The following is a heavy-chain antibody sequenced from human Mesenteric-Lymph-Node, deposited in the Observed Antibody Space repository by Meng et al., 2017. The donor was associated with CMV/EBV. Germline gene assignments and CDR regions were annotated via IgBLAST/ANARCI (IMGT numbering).Heavy chain of an antibody. CDR1: YNFISFG. CDR2: ISGYNGNT. Sequence: YNFISFGISWVRQAPGQGLEWMGWISGYNGNTKYSQKVQGRVTMTTDTATSTAYMDLRSLRSDDTAVYYCARVLGYYGSGSYYYFDYWGQGTLVTVSS. D-gene: IGHD3-10*01. J-gene: IGHJ4*02. V-gene: IGHV1-18*01. CDR3: ARVLGYYGSGSYYYFDY.